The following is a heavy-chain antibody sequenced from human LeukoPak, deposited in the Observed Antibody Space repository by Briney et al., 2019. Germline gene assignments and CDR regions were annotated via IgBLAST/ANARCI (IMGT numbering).Heavy chain of an antibody. D-gene: IGHD3-10*01. CDR2: ISYDGSNK. CDR1: GFTFSSYA. V-gene: IGHV3-30*04. Sequence: GGSLRLSCAASGFTFSSYAMHWVRQAPGKGLEWVAVISYDGSNKYYADSVKGRFTISRDNSKNTLYLQMNSLRAEDTAVYYCARQLGSGSYEIGVFDYWGQGTLVTVSS. CDR3: ARQLGSGSYEIGVFDY. J-gene: IGHJ4*02.